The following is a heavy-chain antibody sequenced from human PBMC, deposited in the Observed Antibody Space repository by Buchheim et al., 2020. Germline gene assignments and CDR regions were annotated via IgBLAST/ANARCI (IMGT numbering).Heavy chain of an antibody. V-gene: IGHV1-3*01. CDR2: INVASGNT. Sequence: VKKPGASVKVSCKASGYTFTNNAIHWVRQAPGQRLEWMGGINVASGNTKYSQKFQGRVTITRDTSASTAYMELSSLRSEDTAVYYCARRWSGTYGMDVWCQGTT. D-gene: IGHD3-3*01. CDR1: GYTFTNNA. CDR3: ARRWSGTYGMDV. J-gene: IGHJ6*02.